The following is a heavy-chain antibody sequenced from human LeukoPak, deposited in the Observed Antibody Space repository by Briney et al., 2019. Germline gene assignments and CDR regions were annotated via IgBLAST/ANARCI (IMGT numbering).Heavy chain of an antibody. CDR1: GGTFSSYA. Sequence: SVKVSCKASGGTFSSYAISWVRQAPGQGLEWMGRIIPILGIANYAQKFQGRVTITADKSTSTAYMELSSLRSEDTAVYYCARVHRSARGYFDYWGQGTLVTVSS. D-gene: IGHD6-6*01. V-gene: IGHV1-69*04. CDR3: ARVHRSARGYFDY. CDR2: IIPILGIA. J-gene: IGHJ4*02.